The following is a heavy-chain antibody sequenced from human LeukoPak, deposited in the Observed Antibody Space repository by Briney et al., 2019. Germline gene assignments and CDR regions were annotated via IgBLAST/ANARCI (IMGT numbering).Heavy chain of an antibody. CDR3: VRDLGHSRHYFEY. D-gene: IGHD7-27*01. CDR2: ISQDGSET. CDR1: GFTFNSFF. Sequence: PGGSLRLSCAASGFTFNSFFLNWVRLTPGRELEWVACISQDGSETFYMDSVRGRFTTSRDNTKNSLYLQMNSLGAEDTAVYFCVRDLGHSRHYFEYWGQGALVTVSS. V-gene: IGHV3-7*01. J-gene: IGHJ4*02.